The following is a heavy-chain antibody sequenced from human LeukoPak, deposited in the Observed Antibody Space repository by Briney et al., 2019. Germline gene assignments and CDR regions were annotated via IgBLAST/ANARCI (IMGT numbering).Heavy chain of an antibody. CDR3: AKDLTSVTIGYSRL. Sequence: PGESLRLSCSAAGFTISTSARSCVRQAPGKGLEWVSSIRGSDSSTYYADSVKGRFTISKDNSKNTLSLHMNSLRAEDTAVYYCAKDLTSVTIGYSRLWGRGTGVTVSS. V-gene: IGHV3-23*01. CDR1: GFTISTSA. J-gene: IGHJ1*01. CDR2: IRGSDSST. D-gene: IGHD4-17*01.